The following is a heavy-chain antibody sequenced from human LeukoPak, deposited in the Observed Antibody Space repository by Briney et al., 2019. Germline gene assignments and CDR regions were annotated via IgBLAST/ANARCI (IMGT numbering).Heavy chain of an antibody. D-gene: IGHD5-18*01. CDR2: IFTSGST. CDR3: ARDTAIQQNYYYYYMDV. Sequence: SETLSLTCTVSGGSISSYYWSWIRQPAGKGLEWIGRIFTSGSTNYNPSPKSRVTISVDKSKNHFSLKLSSVTAADTAVYYCARDTAIQQNYYYYYMDVWGKGTTVTVSS. V-gene: IGHV4-4*07. J-gene: IGHJ6*03. CDR1: GGSISSYY.